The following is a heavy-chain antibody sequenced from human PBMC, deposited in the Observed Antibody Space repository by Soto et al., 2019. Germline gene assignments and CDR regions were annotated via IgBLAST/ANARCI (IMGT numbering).Heavy chain of an antibody. Sequence: EVQLLESGGGLVQPGGSLSLSCAASGFTFSSYAMSWVRQAPGKGLEWVSAISGSGGSTYYADSVKGRFTISRDNSKNTLYLQMNSLRAEDTAVYYCAKVQGGYSSGWYPGGAFDIWGQGTMVTVSS. CDR2: ISGSGGST. V-gene: IGHV3-23*01. CDR1: GFTFSSYA. CDR3: AKVQGGYSSGWYPGGAFDI. D-gene: IGHD6-19*01. J-gene: IGHJ3*02.